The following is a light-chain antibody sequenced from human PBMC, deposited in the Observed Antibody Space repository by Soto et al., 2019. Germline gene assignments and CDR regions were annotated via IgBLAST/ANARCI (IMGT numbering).Light chain of an antibody. J-gene: IGLJ2*01. CDR1: SSDIGGYNY. CDR2: EVS. CDR3: SSYTSRISLL. Sequence: QSALTQPASVSGSPGQTITISCTGTSSDIGGYNYVSWYQKQPGKPPKVMIYEVSNRPSGVSNRFSGSKSGNTASLTISGLQAEDEADYYCSSYTSRISLLFGGGTKLTVL. V-gene: IGLV2-14*01.